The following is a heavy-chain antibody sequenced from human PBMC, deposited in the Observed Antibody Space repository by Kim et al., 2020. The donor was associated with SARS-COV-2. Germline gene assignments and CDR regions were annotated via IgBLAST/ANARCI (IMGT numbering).Heavy chain of an antibody. D-gene: IGHD3-10*01. V-gene: IGHV3-33*06. J-gene: IGHJ3*02. CDR3: AKDGGSGCYRDAFDI. Sequence: TVKRRFTISRDHSKSTLYLQMNSLGAEETAVYYCAKDGGSGCYRDAFDIWGLGTMVTVSS.